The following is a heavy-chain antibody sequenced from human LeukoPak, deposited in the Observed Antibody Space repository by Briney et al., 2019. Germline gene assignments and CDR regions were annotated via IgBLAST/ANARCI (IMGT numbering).Heavy chain of an antibody. CDR1: GFTFSSYS. Sequence: KPGGSLRLSCAASGFTFSSYSMNWVRQAPGKGLEWVSSISSSSSYIYYADSVKGRFTISRDNAKNSLYLQMNSLRAEDTAVYYCARDIYRIAVNGGFFYYFDYWGQGTLVTVSS. V-gene: IGHV3-21*01. D-gene: IGHD6-19*01. CDR3: ARDIYRIAVNGGFFYYFDY. CDR2: ISSSSSYI. J-gene: IGHJ4*02.